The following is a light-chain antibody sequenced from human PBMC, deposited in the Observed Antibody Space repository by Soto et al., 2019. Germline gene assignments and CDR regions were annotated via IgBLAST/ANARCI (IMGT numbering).Light chain of an antibody. Sequence: QSVLTQPPSTSGTPGQRVTISCSGSSSNVGSSYVFWYQHLPGTAPKLLIYNNDQRPSGVPDRFSGSKSGTSASLAISGLSSEDEADYYCASWDDSLPAPVLGGGTKVTVL. V-gene: IGLV1-47*02. J-gene: IGLJ2*01. CDR1: SSNVGSSY. CDR3: ASWDDSLPAPV. CDR2: NND.